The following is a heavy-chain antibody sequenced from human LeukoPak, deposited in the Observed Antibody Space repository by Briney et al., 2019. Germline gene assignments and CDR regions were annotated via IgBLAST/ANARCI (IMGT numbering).Heavy chain of an antibody. Sequence: PSETLSLTCTVSGGSISSGDYYWSWIRQPPGKGLEWIGYIYYSGSTYYNPSLKSRVTISVDTSKNQFSLKLTSVTAADTAVYYCARGQWRAVSGPTQYYSGMDVWGQGTTVTVSS. J-gene: IGHJ6*02. CDR1: GGSISSGDYY. CDR3: ARGQWRAVSGPTQYYSGMDV. V-gene: IGHV4-30-4*02. CDR2: IYYSGST. D-gene: IGHD6-13*01.